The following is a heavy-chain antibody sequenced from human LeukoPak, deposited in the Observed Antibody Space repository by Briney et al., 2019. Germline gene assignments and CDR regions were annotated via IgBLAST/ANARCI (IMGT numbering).Heavy chain of an antibody. V-gene: IGHV4-34*01. Sequence: SETLSLTCAVYGGSFSGYYWSWIRQPPGKGLEWIGEINHSGSTNYNPSLKSRVTISVDTSKNQFSLKLSSVTAADTAVYYCARGRYRGLYGDSFFDYWGQGTLVTVSS. J-gene: IGHJ4*02. D-gene: IGHD4-17*01. CDR3: ARGRYRGLYGDSFFDY. CDR2: INHSGST. CDR1: GGSFSGYY.